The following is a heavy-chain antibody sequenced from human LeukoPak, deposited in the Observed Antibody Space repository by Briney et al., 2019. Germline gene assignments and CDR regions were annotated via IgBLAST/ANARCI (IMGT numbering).Heavy chain of an antibody. CDR1: GPSISIYY. D-gene: IGHD6-13*01. J-gene: IGHJ4*01. Sequence: SQSLSLACTVAGPSISIYYSGCVRPPAGEGIEWIGRIYTSGSTNYNPSLKSRVTMSLDTSKNQFSLNLTSVGAADTAVYYCARGISSSWYPYFDDWGQGTLVTVSS. V-gene: IGHV4-4*07. CDR3: ARGISSSWYPYFDD. CDR2: IYTSGST.